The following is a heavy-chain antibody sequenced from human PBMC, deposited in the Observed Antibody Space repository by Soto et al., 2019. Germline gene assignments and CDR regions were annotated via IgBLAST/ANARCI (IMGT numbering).Heavy chain of an antibody. V-gene: IGHV3-15*01. CDR3: TKVLALPPNDAFDI. J-gene: IGHJ3*02. CDR1: GFNFNVAW. D-gene: IGHD3-3*02. CDR2: IKSKGGGETT. Sequence: EGQLVESGGRLVEPGGSLRLSCAASGFNFNVAWMNWVRQAPGKGLEWLGCIKSKGGGETTEYVAFVKGRFTISRDDSKNTLYLQMNSLKSEDTAVYYCTKVLALPPNDAFDIWGQGTMVTVSS.